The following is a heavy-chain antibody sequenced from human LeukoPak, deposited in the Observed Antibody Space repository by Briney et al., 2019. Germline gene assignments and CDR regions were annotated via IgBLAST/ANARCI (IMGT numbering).Heavy chain of an antibody. CDR2: IYTSGST. J-gene: IGHJ4*02. D-gene: IGHD3-3*01. CDR1: GGSVSSGSYY. CDR3: ASSRSITIFGVVITPFDY. V-gene: IGHV4-61*02. Sequence: SETLSLACTVSGGSVSSGSYYWSWIRQPAGKGLEWIGRIYTSGSTNYNPSLKSRVTISVDTSKNQFSLKLSSVTAADTAVYYCASSRSITIFGVVITPFDYWGQGTLVTVSS.